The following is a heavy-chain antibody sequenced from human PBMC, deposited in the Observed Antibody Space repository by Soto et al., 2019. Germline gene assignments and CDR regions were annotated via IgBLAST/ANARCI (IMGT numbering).Heavy chain of an antibody. J-gene: IGHJ4*02. CDR3: ARDVYSSGWPLFDY. V-gene: IGHV1-2*04. D-gene: IGHD6-19*01. CDR2: INPNSGGT. CDR1: GYTFTGYY. Sequence: ASVKVSCKASGYTFTGYYMHWVRQAPGQGLEWMGWINPNSGGTNYAQKFQGWVTMTRDTSISTAYMELSRLRSDDTAVYYCARDVYSSGWPLFDYWGQGTLVTVSS.